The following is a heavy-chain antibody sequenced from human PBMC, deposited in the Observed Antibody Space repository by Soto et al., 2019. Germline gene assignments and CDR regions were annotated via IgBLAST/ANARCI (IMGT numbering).Heavy chain of an antibody. V-gene: IGHV3-30*18. CDR2: ISYDGSNK. CDR3: AKDGGGILWFGRYGMDV. J-gene: IGHJ6*02. Sequence: QVQVVESGGGVVRPGRSLRLSCAASGFTFRNYGMHWVRQAPGKGLEWVAFISYDGSNKYYADSVKGRFTISRDNSKNTLYLQMNSLRAEDTSVYSCAKDGGGILWFGRYGMDVWGQGSTVTVSS. D-gene: IGHD3-10*01. CDR1: GFTFRNYG.